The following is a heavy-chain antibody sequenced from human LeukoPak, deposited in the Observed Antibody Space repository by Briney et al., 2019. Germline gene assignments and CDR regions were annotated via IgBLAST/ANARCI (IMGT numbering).Heavy chain of an antibody. J-gene: IGHJ4*02. CDR3: AKGPIVGARFDY. D-gene: IGHD1-26*01. CDR2: ISYDGSNI. V-gene: IGHV3-30*18. Sequence: GGSLRLSCSASGFTFSSYGMHWVRQAPGKGLEWVAVISYDGSNIYYADSVKGRFTISRDNSKNTLYLQMNSLRAEDTAVYYCAKGPIVGARFDYWGQGTLVTVSS. CDR1: GFTFSSYG.